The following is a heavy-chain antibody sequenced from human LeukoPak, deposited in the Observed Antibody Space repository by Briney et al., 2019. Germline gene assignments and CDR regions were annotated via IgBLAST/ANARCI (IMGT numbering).Heavy chain of an antibody. Sequence: GGTLRLSCAASGFTFSSHAMSWVRQAPGQGLEWGSAISGSGGSTYYADSVKGRFTISRDKSKNTLYLQMTSLRAEDTAVYYCAKGLAVAGHFDYWGQGTLVTVSS. D-gene: IGHD6-19*01. CDR3: AKGLAVAGHFDY. J-gene: IGHJ4*02. V-gene: IGHV3-23*01. CDR1: GFTFSSHA. CDR2: ISGSGGST.